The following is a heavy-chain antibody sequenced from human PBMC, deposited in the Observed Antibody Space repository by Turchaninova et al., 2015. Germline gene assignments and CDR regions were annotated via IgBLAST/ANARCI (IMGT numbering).Heavy chain of an antibody. D-gene: IGHD6-6*01. CDR1: GFTLLGYA. CDR3: AREPLTGLELVPYFDF. Sequence: VLLVESGGGVVQSGSCLRLCGGASGFTLLGYAMLWVPQAPGKCRVLVAVISYDVTHIYYADSVRGRFTISRYNSKTTLYLQMDSLRSEDTAVYFCAREPLTGLELVPYFDFWGQGTLVTVSS. V-gene: IGHV3-30*04. CDR2: ISYDVTHI. J-gene: IGHJ4*02.